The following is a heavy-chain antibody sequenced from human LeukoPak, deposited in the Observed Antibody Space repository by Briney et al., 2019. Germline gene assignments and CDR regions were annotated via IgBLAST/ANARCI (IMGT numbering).Heavy chain of an antibody. CDR3: ARVSEDYYDSSGYYPFDY. D-gene: IGHD3-22*01. CDR1: GGTFSSYA. CDR2: IIPIFGTA. J-gene: IGHJ4*02. Sequence: SVKVSCNVSGGTFSSYAISWVRQAPGQGLEWMGRIIPIFGTANYAQKFQGRVTITTDESTSTAYMELSSLRSEDTAVYYCARVSEDYYDSSGYYPFDYWGQGTLVTVSS. V-gene: IGHV1-69*05.